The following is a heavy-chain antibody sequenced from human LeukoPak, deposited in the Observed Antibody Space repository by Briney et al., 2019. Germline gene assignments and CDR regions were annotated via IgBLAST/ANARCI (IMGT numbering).Heavy chain of an antibody. Sequence: WASVKVSCKASGGTFSSYAISWVRQAPGQGLEWMGGIIPIFGTANYAQKFQGRVTITADESTSTVYMELNSLKSEDTAVYYCARGWDYDSGGRPTAYVYWGQGTRVTVSS. CDR2: IIPIFGTA. D-gene: IGHD3-22*01. J-gene: IGHJ4*02. V-gene: IGHV1-69*01. CDR3: ARGWDYDSGGRPTAYVY. CDR1: GGTFSSYA.